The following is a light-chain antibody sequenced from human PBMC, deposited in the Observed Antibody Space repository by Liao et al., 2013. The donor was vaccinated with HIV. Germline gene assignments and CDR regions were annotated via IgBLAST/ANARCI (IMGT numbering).Light chain of an antibody. CDR1: HIGGKS. CDR2: QDR. CDR3: QAWDSSAAWV. V-gene: IGLV3-1*01. Sequence: SYELTQPPSVSVAPGETARIPCGGPHIGGKSVHWYQQKPGQSPVLVIYQDRKRPSGIPERFSGSNSGNTATLTISGTQAMDEADYYCQAWDSSAAWVFGGGTKLTVL. J-gene: IGLJ3*02.